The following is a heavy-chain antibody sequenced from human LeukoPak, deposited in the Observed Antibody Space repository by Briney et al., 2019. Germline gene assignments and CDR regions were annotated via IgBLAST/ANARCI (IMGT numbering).Heavy chain of an antibody. CDR3: AGTARSYCSSTSCPQQSVSAFDI. V-gene: IGHV4-59*08. Sequence: PSETLSLTCTVSGASINSYYWSWIRQPPGKGLERIGHSFYSGSTNYNPSLKSRVTISVDTSKNQFSLKLSSVTAADTAVYYCAGTARSYCSSTSCPQQSVSAFDIWGQGTMVTVSS. CDR2: SFYSGST. J-gene: IGHJ3*02. D-gene: IGHD2-2*01. CDR1: GASINSYY.